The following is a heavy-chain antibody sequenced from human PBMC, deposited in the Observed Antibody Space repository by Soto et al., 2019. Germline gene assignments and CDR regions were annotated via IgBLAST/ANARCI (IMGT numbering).Heavy chain of an antibody. CDR3: AVRGSSFDY. CDR1: GFTFSSYA. D-gene: IGHD3-10*02. Sequence: QVQLVESGGGVVQPGRSLRLSCAASGFTFSSYAMHWVRQAPGKGLEWVAVISYDGSNKYYADSVKGRFTISRDNSKNPLYLQMNSLRAEDTAVYYCAVRGSSFDYWGQGTLVTVSS. V-gene: IGHV3-30-3*01. J-gene: IGHJ4*02. CDR2: ISYDGSNK.